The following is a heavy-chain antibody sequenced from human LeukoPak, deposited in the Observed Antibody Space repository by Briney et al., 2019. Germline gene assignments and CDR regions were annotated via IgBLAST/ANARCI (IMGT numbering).Heavy chain of an antibody. J-gene: IGHJ4*02. Sequence: GGSLRLSCAASGFTFSSYAMHWVRQAPGKGLEWVAVISYDGSNKYYADSVKGRFTISRDNSKNTLYLQMNSLRAEDTAVYYCASVSGYAPGGYWGQGTLVTVSS. CDR1: GFTFSSYA. CDR2: ISYDGSNK. D-gene: IGHD5-12*01. V-gene: IGHV3-30-3*01. CDR3: ASVSGYAPGGY.